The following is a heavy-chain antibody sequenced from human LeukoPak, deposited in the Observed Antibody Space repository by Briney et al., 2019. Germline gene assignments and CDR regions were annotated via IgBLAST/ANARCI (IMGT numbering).Heavy chain of an antibody. CDR1: GGSISTYY. CDR2: IYYTGST. J-gene: IGHJ5*02. D-gene: IGHD1-26*01. V-gene: IGHV4-59*01. CDR3: ARGGNYWPQWWFDP. Sequence: PSETLSLSCTVSGGSISTYYWSWIRQPPGKGLEWIGYIYYTGSTSYNPSLKSRVTMSLDASKNQFSLELNSVTPADTAVYYCARGGNYWPQWWFDPWGRGTLVSVSS.